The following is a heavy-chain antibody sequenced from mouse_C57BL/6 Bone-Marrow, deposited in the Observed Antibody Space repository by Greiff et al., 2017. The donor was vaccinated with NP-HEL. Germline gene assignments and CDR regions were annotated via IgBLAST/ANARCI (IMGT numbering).Heavy chain of an antibody. CDR3: ARGGNLWFAY. Sequence: QVQLQQSGAELARPGASVKLSCKASGYTFTSYGISWVKQRTGQGLEWIGEVYPRSGNTYYNEKFKGKATLTADKSSSTAYMELRSLTSEDSAVYFCARGGNLWFAYWGQGTLVTVSA. V-gene: IGHV1-81*01. CDR1: GYTFTSYG. CDR2: VYPRSGNT. D-gene: IGHD2-1*01. J-gene: IGHJ3*01.